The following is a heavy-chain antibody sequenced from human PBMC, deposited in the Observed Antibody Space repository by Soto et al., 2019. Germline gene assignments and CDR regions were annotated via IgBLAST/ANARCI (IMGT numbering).Heavy chain of an antibody. CDR1: GGFVSSGSYY. D-gene: IGHD1-1*01. J-gene: IGHJ3*02. V-gene: IGHV4-61*01. CDR2: MSHSGGT. Sequence: ETLFLTCAVYGGFVSSGSYYWSWIRQPPGKGLEWIGEMSHSGGTHFNPSLKSRVTISVDTSKNQFSLNIYSVTAADTALYYCARVERGTVTTVVDAFDIWGPGTMVTVSS. CDR3: ARVERGTVTTVVDAFDI.